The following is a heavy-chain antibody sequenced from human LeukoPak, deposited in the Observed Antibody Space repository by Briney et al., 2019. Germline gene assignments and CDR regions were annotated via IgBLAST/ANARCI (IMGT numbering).Heavy chain of an antibody. Sequence: SETLSLTCTVSGGSISSYYWSWIRQPAGKGLEWIGRIYTSGSTNYNPSLKSRVTMSVDTSKNQFSLKLSSVTAAVTAVYYCARGGSWYSVGDYYYMDVWGKGTTVTVSS. J-gene: IGHJ6*03. CDR2: IYTSGST. D-gene: IGHD6-13*01. V-gene: IGHV4-4*07. CDR3: ARGGSWYSVGDYYYMDV. CDR1: GGSISSYY.